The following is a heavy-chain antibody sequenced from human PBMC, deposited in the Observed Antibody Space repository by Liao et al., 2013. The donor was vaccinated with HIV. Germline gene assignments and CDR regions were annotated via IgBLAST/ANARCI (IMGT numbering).Heavy chain of an antibody. V-gene: IGHV4-4*07. CDR1: GDSISSYY. Sequence: QVQVQESGPGLVKPSETLSLTCTVSGDSISSYYWSWIRQAAGKGLEWIGRIHPTGNTNYNPSLERRVTISVDSSTNRFSLMLISVTAADTAVYYCARGTDFDYWGPGIRGSPSPQ. CDR3: ARGTDFDY. CDR2: IHPTGNT. J-gene: IGHJ4*02.